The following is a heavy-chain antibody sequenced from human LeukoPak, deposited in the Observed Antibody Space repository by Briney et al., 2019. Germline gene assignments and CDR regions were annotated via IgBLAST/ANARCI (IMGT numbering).Heavy chain of an antibody. D-gene: IGHD1-26*01. CDR1: GGSFSGYY. CDR2: INHSGST. Sequence: SETLSLTCAVYGGSFSGYYGSWIRQPPGKGLEWIGEINHSGSTNYNPSLKSRVTISVDTSKNQFSLKLSSVTAADTAVYYCASGSYYVRSHYWGQGTLVTVSS. V-gene: IGHV4-34*01. CDR3: ASGSYYVRSHY. J-gene: IGHJ4*02.